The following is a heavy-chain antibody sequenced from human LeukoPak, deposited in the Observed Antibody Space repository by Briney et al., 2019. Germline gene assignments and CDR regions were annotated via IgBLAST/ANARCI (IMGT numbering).Heavy chain of an antibody. V-gene: IGHV4-61*08. CDR2: VYHTGST. Sequence: PSETLSLTCTVSGGSISSSDCYWSWIRQPPGKGLEWIGYVYHTGSTKYNPSLKSRVTISVDTSKNQFSLKLSSVTAADTAVYYCARAAGQDHTKMMVYYYYYMDVWGKGSTVTVSS. CDR3: ARAAGQDHTKMMVYYYYYMDV. CDR1: GGSISSSDCY. J-gene: IGHJ6*03. D-gene: IGHD6-13*01.